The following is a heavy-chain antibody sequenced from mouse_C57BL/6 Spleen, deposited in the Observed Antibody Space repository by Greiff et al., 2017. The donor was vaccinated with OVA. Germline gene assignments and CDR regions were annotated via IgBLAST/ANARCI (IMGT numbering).Heavy chain of an antibody. CDR1: GFTFTDYY. Sequence: EVQRVESGGGLVQPGGSLSLSCAASGFTFTDYYMSWVRQPPGKALEWLGFIRNKANGYTTEYSASVKGRFTISRDNSQSILYLQMNALRAEDSATYYCASFYYGSSYWYFDVWGTGTTVTVSS. D-gene: IGHD1-1*01. CDR3: ASFYYGSSYWYFDV. V-gene: IGHV7-3*01. J-gene: IGHJ1*03. CDR2: IRNKANGYTT.